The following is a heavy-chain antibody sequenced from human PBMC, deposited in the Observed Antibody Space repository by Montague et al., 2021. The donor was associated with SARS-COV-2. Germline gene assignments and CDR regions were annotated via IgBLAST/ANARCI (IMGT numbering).Heavy chain of an antibody. Sequence: SETLSLTCTVSGVSISSAHYCWGWVRQTPGKGLEWIGNIFYDGTSRSNPSLNSRVTISVDTSKSQLSLRLSSVTAADSARYFCARVPAVTKVSAATIDFWGHGILVTVSS. J-gene: IGHJ4*01. CDR3: ARVPAVTKVSAATIDF. CDR2: IFYDGTS. D-gene: IGHD4-11*01. CDR1: GVSISSAHYC. V-gene: IGHV4-39*07.